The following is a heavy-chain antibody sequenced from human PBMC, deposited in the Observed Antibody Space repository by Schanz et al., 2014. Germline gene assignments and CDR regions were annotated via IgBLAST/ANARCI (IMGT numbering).Heavy chain of an antibody. CDR2: IYHSGGP. J-gene: IGHJ4*02. D-gene: IGHD1-26*01. Sequence: EQLKESGPGKVKREETRRNTCTEPGEAISFYDWNWIRQSPGKGLEWIGYIYHSGGPIYNPSLQIGVPIEIDTAKNHFSLKMEWGTAADTAMYFCARQGDVYRIDYWVQGTLVTVTS. V-gene: IGHV4-59*08. CDR1: GEAISFYD. CDR3: ARQGDVYRIDY.